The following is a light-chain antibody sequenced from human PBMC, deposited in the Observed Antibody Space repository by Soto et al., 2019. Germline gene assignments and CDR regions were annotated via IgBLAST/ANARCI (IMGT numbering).Light chain of an antibody. Sequence: DIVMTQSPDSLAVSLGERATINCKSSQSVLYRSNNKNYLAWYQQRPGQPPKLLIYWASTRESGVPDRFSGSGSGTDFTLTISDLQAEDVAVYYCQQYYTNSLTFGPGTKVDIQ. CDR3: QQYYTNSLT. CDR1: QSVLYRSNNKNY. V-gene: IGKV4-1*01. J-gene: IGKJ3*01. CDR2: WAS.